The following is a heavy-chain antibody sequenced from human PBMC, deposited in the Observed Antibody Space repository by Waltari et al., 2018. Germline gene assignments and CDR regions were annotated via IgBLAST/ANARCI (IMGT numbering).Heavy chain of an antibody. V-gene: IGHV3-48*01. CDR1: GFNFSSYS. CDR3: AREYYTHFDY. D-gene: IGHD3-10*01. J-gene: IGHJ4*02. Sequence: EVHLVQSGGGLVQPGGSLRLSCAASGFNFSSYSMDWFRQAPGKGLEWVSYISSSSSPVYYADSVKGRFTISRDNAKNSLYLQMNSLRAEDTAVYYCAREYYTHFDYWGQGTLVIVSS. CDR2: ISSSSSPV.